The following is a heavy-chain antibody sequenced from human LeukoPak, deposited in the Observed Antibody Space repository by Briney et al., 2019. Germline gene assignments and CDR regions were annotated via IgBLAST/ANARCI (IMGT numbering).Heavy chain of an antibody. CDR1: GGSISSCY. D-gene: IGHD5-24*01. Sequence: SETLSLTCTVSGGSISSCYWSWIRQPPGKGLEWIGYIYYSGSTNYNPSLKSRVTISVDTSKNQFSLKLSSVTAADTAVYYCARLHGDPYYYYYYMDVWGKGTTVTVSS. J-gene: IGHJ6*03. CDR2: IYYSGST. CDR3: ARLHGDPYYYYYYMDV. V-gene: IGHV4-59*01.